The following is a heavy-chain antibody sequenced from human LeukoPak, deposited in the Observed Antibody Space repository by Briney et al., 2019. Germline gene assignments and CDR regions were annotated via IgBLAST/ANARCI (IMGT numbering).Heavy chain of an antibody. Sequence: SETLSLTCTVSGGSISGSSYYWGWIRQPPGKGLEWIGSIYYSGSTYYNPSLKSRVTISVDTSKNQFSLKLSSVTAADTAVYYCARDLVYYDFWSGYYTLDYWGQGTLVTVSS. V-gene: IGHV4-39*07. CDR3: ARDLVYYDFWSGYYTLDY. D-gene: IGHD3-3*01. J-gene: IGHJ4*02. CDR2: IYYSGST. CDR1: GGSISGSSYY.